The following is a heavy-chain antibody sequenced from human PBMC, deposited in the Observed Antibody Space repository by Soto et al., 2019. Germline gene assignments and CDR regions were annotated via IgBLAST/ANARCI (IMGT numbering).Heavy chain of an antibody. CDR3: ARGASNWQYFDY. D-gene: IGHD4-4*01. CDR2: FHYSGIS. V-gene: IGHV4-59*01. J-gene: IGHJ4*02. Sequence: SETLSLTCTVSDASIRGYYWSWIRQPPGKGLEWIGYFHYSGISNYNSSLKSRVTMSLDTSKNQFSLKLSSVSAADTAIYYCARGASNWQYFDYWGQGAMVTVSS. CDR1: DASIRGYY.